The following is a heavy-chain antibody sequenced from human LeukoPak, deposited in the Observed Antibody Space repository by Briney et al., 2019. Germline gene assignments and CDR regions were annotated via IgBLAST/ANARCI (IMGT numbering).Heavy chain of an antibody. D-gene: IGHD2-15*01. CDR2: IYYSGST. CDR1: GGSISSYY. Sequence: SETLSLTCTVSGGSISSYYWSWIRQPPGKGLEWIGYIYYSGSTNYNPSLKSRVTISVDTSKNQFSLKLSSVTAADTAVYYCARLLGYCSGGSCYLNWFDPWGQGTLVTVSS. V-gene: IGHV4-59*08. CDR3: ARLLGYCSGGSCYLNWFDP. J-gene: IGHJ5*02.